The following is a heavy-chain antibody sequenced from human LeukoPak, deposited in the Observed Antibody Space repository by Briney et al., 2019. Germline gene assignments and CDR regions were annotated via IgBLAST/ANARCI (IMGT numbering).Heavy chain of an antibody. CDR1: GYTFTSDG. V-gene: IGHV1-18*04. J-gene: IGHJ4*02. CDR3: ARVRIKAVTAT. CDR2: ISAYNGNT. Sequence: ASVKVSCKASGYTFTSDGISWVRQALGQGLEWMGRISAYNGNTNYAQKFQGRVTLTTDTSTSTAYMELKSLRSDDTAVYYCARVRIKAVTATWGQGTLVTVSS. D-gene: IGHD2-21*02.